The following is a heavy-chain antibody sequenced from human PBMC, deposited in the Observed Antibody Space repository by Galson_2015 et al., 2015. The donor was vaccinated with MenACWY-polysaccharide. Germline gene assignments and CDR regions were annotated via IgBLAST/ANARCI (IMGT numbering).Heavy chain of an antibody. CDR3: ARDYCSRTSCSGMDV. CDR2: ISYDATNK. Sequence: SLRLSCAASGVTLSSYAIHWVRQAPGNGLEWVAVISYDATNKYYRDSVKGRFTLSRDNSRNTVFLEMNSLRAEDTGLYYCARDYCSRTSCSGMDVWGQGTTVTVSS. CDR1: GVTLSSYA. D-gene: IGHD2-2*01. V-gene: IGHV3-30-3*01. J-gene: IGHJ6*02.